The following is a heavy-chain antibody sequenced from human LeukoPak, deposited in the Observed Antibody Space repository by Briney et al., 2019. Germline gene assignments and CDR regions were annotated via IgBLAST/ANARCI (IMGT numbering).Heavy chain of an antibody. CDR1: GFTFSSYA. V-gene: IGHV3-48*04. J-gene: IGHJ4*02. CDR2: ISSSTTTI. D-gene: IGHD6-19*01. Sequence: GGSLRLSCAASGFTFSSYAMNWVRQAPGKGLEWISYISSSTTTIHYADSVKGRFTISRDNVKNSLYLQMNSLRAEDTALYYCAKDLIAVAGPLDYWGQGTLVTVSS. CDR3: AKDLIAVAGPLDY.